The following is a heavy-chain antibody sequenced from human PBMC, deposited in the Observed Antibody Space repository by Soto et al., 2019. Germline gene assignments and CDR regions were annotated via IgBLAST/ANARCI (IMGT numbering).Heavy chain of an antibody. CDR3: ARDGDLYNWNLRFDY. CDR2: ISSSNSYI. CDR1: GFTFNSYS. V-gene: IGHV3-21*01. Sequence: PGGSLRLSCAASGFTFNSYSMNWVRQAPGKGLEWVSSISSSNSYIYYADSVKGRFTISRDNAKNSLYLQMNSLRAEDTAVYYCARDGDLYNWNLRFDYWGQGTLVTVSS. J-gene: IGHJ4*02. D-gene: IGHD1-20*01.